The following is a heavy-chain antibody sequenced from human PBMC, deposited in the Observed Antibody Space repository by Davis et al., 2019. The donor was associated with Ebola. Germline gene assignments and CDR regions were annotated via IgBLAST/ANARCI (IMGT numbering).Heavy chain of an antibody. J-gene: IGHJ3*02. CDR2: ISYDGSNK. CDR1: GFTFSRYA. Sequence: GGSLRLSCAASGFTFSRYAMHWVRQAPGKGLEWVAVISYDGSNKYYADSVKGRFTISRDNSKNTLYLQMNSLRAEDTAVYYCARLDTYDSSGYYHPFAFDIWGQGTMVTVSS. V-gene: IGHV3-30*04. D-gene: IGHD3-22*01. CDR3: ARLDTYDSSGYYHPFAFDI.